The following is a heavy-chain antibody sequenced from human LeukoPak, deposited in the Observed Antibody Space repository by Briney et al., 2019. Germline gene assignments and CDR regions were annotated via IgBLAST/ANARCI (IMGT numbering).Heavy chain of an antibody. D-gene: IGHD5-24*01. CDR3: ARVVGRLQLGAFDI. Sequence: GGSLRLSCAASGFTVSSNYMSWVRQAPGKGLEWVSVIYSGGSTYYADSVKGRFTIPRDNSKNTLYLQMDSLRAEDTAVYYCARVVGRLQLGAFDIWGQGTMVTVSS. J-gene: IGHJ3*02. CDR1: GFTVSSNY. CDR2: IYSGGST. V-gene: IGHV3-53*01.